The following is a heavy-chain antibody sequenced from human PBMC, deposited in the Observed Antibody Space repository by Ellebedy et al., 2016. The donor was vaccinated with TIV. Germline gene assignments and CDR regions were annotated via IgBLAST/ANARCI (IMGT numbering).Heavy chain of an antibody. J-gene: IGHJ5*02. CDR3: ARGRSSTWYDWFDP. CDR1: GFTFSNYV. V-gene: IGHV3-23*01. D-gene: IGHD6-13*01. CDR2: ITGTGSVT. Sequence: GGSLRLSXAASGFTFSNYVMTWLRQTPGKGLEWVSGITGTGSVTDYADSVKGRFTISRDNSQNISYLQMNSLRADDTALYFCARGRSSTWYDWFDPWGQGTLVTVSS.